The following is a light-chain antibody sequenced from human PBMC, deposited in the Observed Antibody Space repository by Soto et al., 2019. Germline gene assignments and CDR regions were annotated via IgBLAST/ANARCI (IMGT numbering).Light chain of an antibody. CDR1: QSVTSN. V-gene: IGKV3-15*01. CDR2: GAS. CDR3: QQYDSWPLT. Sequence: EIVMTQSPATLSVSPGDGATLSCRASQSVTSNLAWYQKKPGQAPRLLIYGASTRATAIPARFSGSGSGTEFTLTISSLQSEDFAVYYCQQYDSWPLTFGGGTKVDI. J-gene: IGKJ4*01.